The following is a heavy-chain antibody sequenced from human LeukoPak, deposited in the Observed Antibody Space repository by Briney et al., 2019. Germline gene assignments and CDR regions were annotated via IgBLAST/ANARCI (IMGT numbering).Heavy chain of an antibody. D-gene: IGHD6-19*01. J-gene: IGHJ4*02. CDR3: VREGASGWTFDY. CDR2: IRTSVSTI. Sequence: GGSLRLSCAASGFTFSSYEMHWVRLAPGKGLEWVSYIRTSVSTIYYADSVKGRFTISRDDAKNSLYLQMNSLGADDTAVYYCVREGASGWTFDYWGQGALVTVSS. V-gene: IGHV3-48*03. CDR1: GFTFSSYE.